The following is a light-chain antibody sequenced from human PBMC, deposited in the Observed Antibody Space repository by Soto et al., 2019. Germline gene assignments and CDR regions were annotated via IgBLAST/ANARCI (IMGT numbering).Light chain of an antibody. J-gene: IGKJ5*01. CDR2: DVS. Sequence: ETVLTQSPATLSVSPGERVTLSCRASETVSTNLAWYQQRPGQAPRLLIYDVSTGATGIPARFSGRRSGTEFTLTISSLQSEDFAVYYCQQYNNGITFGQGTRLEIK. CDR1: ETVSTN. CDR3: QQYNNGIT. V-gene: IGKV3-15*01.